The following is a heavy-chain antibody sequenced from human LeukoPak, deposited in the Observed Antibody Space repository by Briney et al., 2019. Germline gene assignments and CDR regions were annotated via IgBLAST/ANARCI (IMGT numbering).Heavy chain of an antibody. CDR3: AREAGDNYYYYYMDV. Sequence: ASVKVSCKASGGTFSSYAISWVRQAPGQGLEWMGGIIPIFGTANYAQKFQGRVTITADESTSTAYMELSSLRSEDTAVYYCAREAGDNYYYYYMDVWGEGTTVTVSS. J-gene: IGHJ6*03. V-gene: IGHV1-69*01. CDR2: IIPIFGTA. CDR1: GGTFSSYA. D-gene: IGHD2-21*02.